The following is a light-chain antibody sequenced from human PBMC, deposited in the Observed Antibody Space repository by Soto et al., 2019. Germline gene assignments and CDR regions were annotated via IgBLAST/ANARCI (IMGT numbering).Light chain of an antibody. CDR3: QQHGTT. CDR2: GAS. CDR1: QSLSNSE. Sequence: EIVLTQSPGTLSLSPGERATLSCRASQSLSNSELAWYQQKPGQAPRLLIYGASSRATGIPDRFSGSGSGTDFPLTISKLEPVHSTMYYCQQHGTTFRQGTKEEIK. V-gene: IGKV3-20*01. J-gene: IGKJ1*01.